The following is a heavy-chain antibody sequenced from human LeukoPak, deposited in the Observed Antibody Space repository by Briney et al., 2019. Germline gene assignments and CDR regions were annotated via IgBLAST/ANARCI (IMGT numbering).Heavy chain of an antibody. Sequence: MAGGSLRLSCAASGFTFSKAWMSWVRQAPGKGLEWVSRIKSKTDGGATDYAAPVKGRFTISRDDSKNTLYLHMNSPKTDDTAVYYCTTDGCSGGGCFSGHYWGQGTLVTVSS. D-gene: IGHD2-15*01. CDR2: IKSKTDGGAT. J-gene: IGHJ4*02. CDR3: TTDGCSGGGCFSGHY. V-gene: IGHV3-15*01. CDR1: GFTFSKAW.